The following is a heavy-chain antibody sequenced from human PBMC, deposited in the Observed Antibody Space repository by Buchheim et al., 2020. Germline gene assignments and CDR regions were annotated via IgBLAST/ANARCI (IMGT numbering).Heavy chain of an antibody. V-gene: IGHV3-30*18. CDR3: AKTNYYESSGYIDY. J-gene: IGHJ4*02. CDR2: ISYDGSNA. CDR1: GFTFSSYG. Sequence: QVQLVESGGGVVQPGRSLRLSCAASGFTFSSYGMHWVRQAPGKGLEWVAVISYDGSNAYYADSVKGRFXISRDNSNNTRNLQMNSLRAEDTAVFYCAKTNYYESSGYIDYWGQGTL. D-gene: IGHD3-22*01.